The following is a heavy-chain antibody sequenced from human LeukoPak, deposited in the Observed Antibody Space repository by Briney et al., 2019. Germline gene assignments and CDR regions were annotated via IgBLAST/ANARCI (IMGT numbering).Heavy chain of an antibody. D-gene: IGHD2-2*01. V-gene: IGHV1-2*02. CDR2: INPNSGGT. CDR1: GYTFTAYY. CDR3: ATDRAVVPAAFDY. J-gene: IGHJ4*02. Sequence: GASVKVSCKASGYTFTAYYMHWVRQAPGQGLEWMGWINPNSGGTNYAQKFQGRVTMTRDTSISTAYMELSRLRSDDTAVYYCATDRAVVPAAFDYWGQGTLVTVSS.